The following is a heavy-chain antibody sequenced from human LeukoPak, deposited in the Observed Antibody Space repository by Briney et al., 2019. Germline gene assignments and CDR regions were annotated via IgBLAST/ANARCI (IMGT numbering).Heavy chain of an antibody. D-gene: IGHD6-13*01. J-gene: IGHJ4*02. CDR1: GGSISSYY. CDR3: ARALYSNLLSYYFDY. V-gene: IGHV4-59*12. CDR2: IYYSGST. Sequence: PSETLSLTCTVSGGSISSYYWSWIRQPPGKGLEWIGYIYYSGSTNYNPSLKSRVTISVDTSKNQFSLKLSSVTAADTAVYYCARALYSNLLSYYFDYWGQGTLVTVSS.